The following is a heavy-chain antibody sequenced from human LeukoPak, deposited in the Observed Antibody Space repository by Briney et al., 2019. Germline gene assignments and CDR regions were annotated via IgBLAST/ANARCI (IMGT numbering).Heavy chain of an antibody. J-gene: IGHJ6*02. Sequence: SVKVSCKASGGTFSSYAISWVRQAPGQGLEWMGGIIPIFGTANYAQKFQGRVTITADESTSTAHMELSSLRSEDTAVYYCARALLAYCGGDCYYYYGMDVWGQGTTVTVSS. CDR2: IIPIFGTA. CDR1: GGTFSSYA. D-gene: IGHD2-21*02. CDR3: ARALLAYCGGDCYYYYGMDV. V-gene: IGHV1-69*13.